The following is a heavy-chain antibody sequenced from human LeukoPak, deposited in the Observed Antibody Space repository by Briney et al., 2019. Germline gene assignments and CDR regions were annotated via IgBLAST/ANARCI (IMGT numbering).Heavy chain of an antibody. CDR2: IKQDGSEK. CDR1: GFTFSVLW. D-gene: IGHD2-15*01. CDR3: ARYHGGYFAY. J-gene: IGHJ4*02. V-gene: IGHV3-7*01. Sequence: GGSLRLSCAASGFTFSVLWMSWVRQAPGKGLEWVANIKQDGSEKYYVDSVKGRFTISRDNDNNSMYLQINSLRAEDTAVYYCARYHGGYFAYWGQGTLVTVSS.